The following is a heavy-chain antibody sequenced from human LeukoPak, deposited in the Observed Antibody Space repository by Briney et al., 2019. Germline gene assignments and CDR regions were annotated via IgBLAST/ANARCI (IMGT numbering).Heavy chain of an antibody. CDR3: VSARETYYYDSRRLGAFDI. Sequence: ASVKVSCKASGGTFSSYAISWVRQAPGQGLEWMGGIIPIFGTANYAQKFQGRVTITADESTSTAYMELSSLRSEDTAVYYCVSARETYYYDSRRLGAFDIWGQGTMVTVSS. CDR2: IIPIFGTA. D-gene: IGHD3-22*01. V-gene: IGHV1-69*13. J-gene: IGHJ3*02. CDR1: GGTFSSYA.